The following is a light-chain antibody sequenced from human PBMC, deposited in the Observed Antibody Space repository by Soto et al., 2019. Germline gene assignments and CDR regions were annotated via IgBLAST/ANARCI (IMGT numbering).Light chain of an antibody. V-gene: IGKV3-15*01. J-gene: IGKJ1*01. CDR1: QSVGSN. CDR3: QQYNTWTPDRT. CDR2: GAS. Sequence: EIVMTQSPATLAVSPGERATLSCRASQSVGSNLAWYQQKPGQAPRLLIYGASTRATGIPARFSGSGSGTEFTLTISSLQSEDFAIYLCQQYNTWTPDRTFGQGTKVEIK.